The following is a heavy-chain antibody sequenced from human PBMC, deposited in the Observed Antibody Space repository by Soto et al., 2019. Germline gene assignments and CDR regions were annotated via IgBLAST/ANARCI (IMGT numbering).Heavy chain of an antibody. J-gene: IGHJ4*02. D-gene: IGHD6-13*01. CDR2: VNHSGST. Sequence: SETLSLTCAVYGGSFSGYYWSWIRQPPGKELEWIGEVNHSGSTNYNPSLKSRVTISVDTSKNQFSLKLSSVTAADTAVYFCAREPYSSSWYGVYYFDYWGQGP. CDR1: GGSFSGYY. CDR3: AREPYSSSWYGVYYFDY. V-gene: IGHV4-34*01.